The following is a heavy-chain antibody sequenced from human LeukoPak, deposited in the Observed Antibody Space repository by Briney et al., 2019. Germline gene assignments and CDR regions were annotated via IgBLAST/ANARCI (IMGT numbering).Heavy chain of an antibody. CDR3: ARSPAPDWVNYYDSSGYYSIFDY. Sequence: SETLSLTCTVSGGSISSSSYYWGWIRQSPGKGLEWIGYIYYSGNTKYNASLKSRVTISVDTSKNQFSLKLSSVTAADTAVYYCARSPAPDWVNYYDSSGYYSIFDYWGQGTLVTVSS. D-gene: IGHD3-22*01. V-gene: IGHV4-61*05. J-gene: IGHJ4*02. CDR1: GGSISSSSYY. CDR2: IYYSGNT.